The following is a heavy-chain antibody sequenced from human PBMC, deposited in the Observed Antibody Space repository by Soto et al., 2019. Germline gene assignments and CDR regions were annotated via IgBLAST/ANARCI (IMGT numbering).Heavy chain of an antibody. D-gene: IGHD1-26*01. CDR3: ARMATSGTLNWFDP. CDR1: GYTFTNYD. J-gene: IGHJ5*02. Sequence: QAQLVQSGAEVKEPGASVKVSCKASGYTFTNYDISWVRQATGQGLEWMGWMNPNSANTGYAQKFQGRVSMTRDTSINTAYLELSSLTSEDTAIYYRARMATSGTLNWFDPWGQGTLVTVSS. CDR2: MNPNSANT. V-gene: IGHV1-8*01.